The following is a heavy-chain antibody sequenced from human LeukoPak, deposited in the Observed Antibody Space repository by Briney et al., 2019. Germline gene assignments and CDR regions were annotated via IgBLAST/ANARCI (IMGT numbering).Heavy chain of an antibody. V-gene: IGHV3-21*01. Sequence: PGGSLRLSCAASGFTFSSYSMNWVRQAPGKGLEWVSSISSSSSYIYYADSVKGRFTISRDNAKNSLYLQMNSLRAEDTAVYYCASLVGRTGYTVFPWGQGTLVTVSS. J-gene: IGHJ5*02. D-gene: IGHD5-24*01. CDR3: ASLVGRTGYTVFP. CDR2: ISSSSSYI. CDR1: GFTFSSYS.